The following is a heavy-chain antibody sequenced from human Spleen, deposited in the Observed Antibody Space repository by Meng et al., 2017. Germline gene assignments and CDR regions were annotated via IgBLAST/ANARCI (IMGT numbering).Heavy chain of an antibody. D-gene: IGHD6-13*01. CDR1: GGSISSDTYY. CDR3: ARDRGSIAAWYYYYYGMDV. Sequence: SETLSLTCKVSGGSISSDTYYWGWVRQPPGKGLEWIGSIFYSGSTYSGSTYYSTSLKSRVTISVDTSKNQFSLKLSSVTAADTAVYYCARDRGSIAAWYYYYYGMDVWGQGTTVTVSS. J-gene: IGHJ6*02. CDR2: IFYSGSTYSGST. V-gene: IGHV4-39*07.